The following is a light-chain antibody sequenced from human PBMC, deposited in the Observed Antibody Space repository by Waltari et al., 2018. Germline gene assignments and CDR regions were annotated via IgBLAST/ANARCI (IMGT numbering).Light chain of an antibody. CDR3: SSYASSGTLV. CDR2: EVN. V-gene: IGLV2-14*01. Sequence: QSALTQPASVSGSPGQSIPIPCPGTSSDVGGYLFASWYQVHPGKVPKLIIYEVNRRPSGVSNRFSGSKSGNTASLTISGLQAEDEADFYCSSYASSGTLVFGSGTKVTVL. J-gene: IGLJ1*01. CDR1: SSDVGGYLF.